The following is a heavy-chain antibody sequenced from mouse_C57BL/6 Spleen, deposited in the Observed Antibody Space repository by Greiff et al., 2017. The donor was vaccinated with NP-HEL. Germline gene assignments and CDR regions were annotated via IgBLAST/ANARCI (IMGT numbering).Heavy chain of an antibody. J-gene: IGHJ4*01. CDR1: GYSITSGYY. Sequence: EVQRVESGPGLVKPSQSLFLTCSVTGYSITSGYYWNWIRQFPGNKLEWMGYISYDGSNNYNPSLKNRISITRDTSKNQFFLKLNSVTTEDTATYYCARERYYYGSSSAMDYWGQGTSVTVSS. V-gene: IGHV3-6*01. CDR3: ARERYYYGSSSAMDY. D-gene: IGHD1-1*01. CDR2: ISYDGSN.